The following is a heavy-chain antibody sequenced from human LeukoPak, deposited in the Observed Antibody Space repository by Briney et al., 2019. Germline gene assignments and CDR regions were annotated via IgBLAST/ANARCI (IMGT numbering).Heavy chain of an antibody. CDR1: GYSFTNYY. J-gene: IGHJ4*02. V-gene: IGHV1-46*01. CDR2: INPSGGST. CDR3: ARDERDVVVVPGAMPY. D-gene: IGHD2-2*01. Sequence: GSVTVSCKASGYSFTNYYMHWVRQAPGQGLEWMGIINPSGGSTTNAQKFQGRVTMTRDTSTTTVYMELSSLRSDDTAMYYCARDERDVVVVPGAMPYWGQGTLVTGSS.